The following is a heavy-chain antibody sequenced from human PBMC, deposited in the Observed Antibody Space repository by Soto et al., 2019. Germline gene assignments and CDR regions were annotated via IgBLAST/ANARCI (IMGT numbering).Heavy chain of an antibody. V-gene: IGHV3-7*01. CDR1: GFTFSSYW. J-gene: IGHJ4*02. Sequence: GGSLRLSCAASGFTFSSYWMSWVRQAPGKGLEWVANIKQDGSEKYYVDSVKGRFTISRDNAKNSLYLQMNSLRAEDTAVYYCARDRGLGILGGDYFDYWGQGTLVTVSS. CDR3: ARDRGLGILGGDYFDY. D-gene: IGHD7-27*01. CDR2: IKQDGSEK.